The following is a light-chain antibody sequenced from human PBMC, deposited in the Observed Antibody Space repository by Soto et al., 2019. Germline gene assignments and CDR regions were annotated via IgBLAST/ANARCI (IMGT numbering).Light chain of an antibody. CDR3: QQRSNWPPGLT. CDR2: DAS. J-gene: IGKJ4*01. V-gene: IGKV3-11*01. Sequence: EIVLTQSPATLSSFPGDRVTLSCRASQSVSSYLAWYQQKPGQAPRLLIYDASNRATGIPARFSGSGSGTDFTLTISSLEPEDFAVYYCQQRSNWPPGLTFGGGTKVEIK. CDR1: QSVSSY.